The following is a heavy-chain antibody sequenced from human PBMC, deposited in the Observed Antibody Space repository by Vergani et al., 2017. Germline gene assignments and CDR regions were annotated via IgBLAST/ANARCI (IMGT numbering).Heavy chain of an antibody. CDR3: ARGVYYDFWSALSSYYYYYMDV. CDR2: ISYDGTQK. CDR1: GFTSSYYG. Sequence: QVHLVESGGGVVQPGRSLRLSCVVSGFTSSYYGMHWVRQAPGKGLEWVAVISYDGTQKYYADSVKGRFTISRDNSKSTLYLQMNSLRAEDTAVYYCARGVYYDFWSALSSYYYYYMDVWGKGTTVTVSS. V-gene: IGHV3-30*03. J-gene: IGHJ6*03. D-gene: IGHD3-3*01.